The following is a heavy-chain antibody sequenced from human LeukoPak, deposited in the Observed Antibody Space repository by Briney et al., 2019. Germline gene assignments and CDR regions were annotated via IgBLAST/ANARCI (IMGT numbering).Heavy chain of an antibody. CDR2: IKQDGTEK. V-gene: IGHV3-7*01. D-gene: IGHD6-13*01. J-gene: IGHJ4*02. CDR3: AKSTGWYSSSWYSTY. CDR1: GFTFSSYW. Sequence: GGSLRLSCVASGFTFSSYWMSWVRQAPGEGLEWVANIKQDGTEKNYVDSVKGRFTISRDNAKNSLYLQMNSLRAEDMAVYYCAKSTGWYSSSWYSTYWGQGTLVTVSS.